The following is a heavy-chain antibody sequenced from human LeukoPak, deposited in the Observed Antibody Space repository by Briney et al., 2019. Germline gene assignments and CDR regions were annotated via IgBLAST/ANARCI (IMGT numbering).Heavy chain of an antibody. CDR1: GFTFRSYE. CDR2: ITSSGNTI. Sequence: GGSLRLSCAASGFTFRSYEMNWVRQAPGKGLEWVSYITSSGNTIYYADSVKGRFTISRDNAKNSLYLQMNSLRAEDTAVYYCAKGYSYGPSKYYFDYWGQGTLVTVSS. J-gene: IGHJ4*02. D-gene: IGHD5-18*01. CDR3: AKGYSYGPSKYYFDY. V-gene: IGHV3-48*03.